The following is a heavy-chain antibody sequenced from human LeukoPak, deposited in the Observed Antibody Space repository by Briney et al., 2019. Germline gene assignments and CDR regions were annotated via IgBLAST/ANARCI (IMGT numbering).Heavy chain of an antibody. J-gene: IGHJ3*02. V-gene: IGHV1-18*01. CDR3: ARGGRGEGTGTTRVAFDI. D-gene: IGHD1-1*01. Sequence: GASVKVSCKASGYTFTSYGISWVRQAPGHGLDWMGWNSVYNGNTNYAQKLQGRVTMTRDTSTSTVYMELSSLRSEDTAVYYCARGGRGEGTGTTRVAFDIWGQGTMVTVSS. CDR1: GYTFTSYG. CDR2: NSVYNGNT.